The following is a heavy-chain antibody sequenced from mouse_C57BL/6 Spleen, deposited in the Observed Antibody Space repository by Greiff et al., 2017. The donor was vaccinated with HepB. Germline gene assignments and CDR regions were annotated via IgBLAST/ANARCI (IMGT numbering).Heavy chain of an antibody. J-gene: IGHJ4*01. CDR2: IDPSDSYT. D-gene: IGHD1-1*01. CDR3: ARYRNYGSSYAMDY. V-gene: IGHV1-50*01. Sequence: QVQLQQSGAELVKPGASVKLSCKASGYTFTSYWMQWVKQRPGQGLEWIGEIDPSDSYTNYNQKFKGKATLTVDTSSSTAYMQLSSLTSEDSAVYYCARYRNYGSSYAMDYWGQGTSVTVSS. CDR1: GYTFTSYW.